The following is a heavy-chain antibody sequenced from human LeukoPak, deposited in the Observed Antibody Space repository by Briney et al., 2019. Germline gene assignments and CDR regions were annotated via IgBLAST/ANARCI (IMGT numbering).Heavy chain of an antibody. J-gene: IGHJ5*02. D-gene: IGHD2-15*01. V-gene: IGHV1-18*01. CDR1: GYTFTSYG. CDR3: ARALYCSRGNCLWEFDP. CDR2: ISAYNGNT. Sequence: GASVKVSCKASGYTFTSYGISWVRQAPGQGLEWMGWISAYNGNTNYAQKLQGRVTMTRDTSTSTIYMELSSLRSEDTAVYYCARALYCSRGNCLWEFDPWGQGTLVTVSS.